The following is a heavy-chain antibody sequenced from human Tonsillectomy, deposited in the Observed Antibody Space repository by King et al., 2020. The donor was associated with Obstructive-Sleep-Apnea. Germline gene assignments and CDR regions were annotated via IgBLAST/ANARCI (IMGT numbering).Heavy chain of an antibody. J-gene: IGHJ4*02. V-gene: IGHV1-2*04. CDR3: ARARGTAYYFDY. D-gene: IGHD3-16*01. CDR2: INPNSGGT. CDR1: GYTFTGYY. Sequence: QLVQSGAEVKKPGASVKVSCKASGYTFTGYYMHWVRQAPGQGLEWMGGINPNSGGTNYAQKFQGCVSMTRDKSISTAYMELGRLRSDDTAVYYCARARGTAYYFDYWGQGTLVTVSS.